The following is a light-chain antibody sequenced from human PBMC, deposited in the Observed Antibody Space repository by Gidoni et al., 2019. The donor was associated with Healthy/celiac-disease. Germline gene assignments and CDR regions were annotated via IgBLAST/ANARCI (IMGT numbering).Light chain of an antibody. CDR3: QKYNSAPL. CDR2: AAS. CDR1: QGISNY. Sequence: DIQMTQSPSSLSASVGHRVTITCRASQGISNYLAWYQQKPGKVHKLLIYAASTLQSGVPSRFSGSGSGTDFTLTISSLQPEDVATYYCQKYNSAPLFGGGTKVEIK. V-gene: IGKV1-27*01. J-gene: IGKJ4*01.